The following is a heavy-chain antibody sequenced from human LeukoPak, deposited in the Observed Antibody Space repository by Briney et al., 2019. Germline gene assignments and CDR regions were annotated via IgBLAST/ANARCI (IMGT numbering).Heavy chain of an antibody. CDR1: GYTFTGYY. V-gene: IGHV1-2*02. CDR2: INPNSGGT. CDR3: AREWTDCSSTSCYDYYYYYGMDV. J-gene: IGHJ6*02. Sequence: ASVKVSCKASGYTFTGYYMHWVRQAPGQGLEWMGWINPNSGGTNYAQRFQGRVTMTRDTSISTAYMEPSRLRSDDTAVYYCAREWTDCSSTSCYDYYYYYGMDVWGQGTTVTVSS. D-gene: IGHD2-2*01.